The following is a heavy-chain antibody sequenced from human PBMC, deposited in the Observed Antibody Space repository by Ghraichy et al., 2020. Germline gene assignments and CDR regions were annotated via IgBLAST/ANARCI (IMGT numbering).Heavy chain of an antibody. CDR2: MNADGSQM. CDR3: TTATRRRNPNSW. V-gene: IGHV3-7*01. Sequence: GESLNISCADSGFTFSTYFMTWVRQAPGKGLEWVANMNADGSQMYYVDSVRGRFTISRDNAESSLYLQMNSLRAKDTAVYYCTTATRRRNPNSWWGQGTLITVS. D-gene: IGHD1-14*01. CDR1: GFTFSTYF. J-gene: IGHJ4*01.